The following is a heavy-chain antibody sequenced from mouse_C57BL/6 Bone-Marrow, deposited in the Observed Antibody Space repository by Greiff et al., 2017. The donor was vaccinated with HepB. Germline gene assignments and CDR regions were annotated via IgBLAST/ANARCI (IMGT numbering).Heavy chain of an antibody. CDR1: GYTFTSYW. Sequence: QVQLQQPGAELVKPGASVKLSCKASGYTFTSYWMQWVKQRPGQGLEWIGEIDPSDSYPNYHQKFKGKATMTVDTSSSTAYRQLSSLTSDDSACYYCARRAAHSYYLDSWGQGTTLTVSS. CDR2: IDPSDSYP. J-gene: IGHJ2*01. D-gene: IGHD3-2*02. CDR3: ARRAAHSYYLDS. V-gene: IGHV1-50*01.